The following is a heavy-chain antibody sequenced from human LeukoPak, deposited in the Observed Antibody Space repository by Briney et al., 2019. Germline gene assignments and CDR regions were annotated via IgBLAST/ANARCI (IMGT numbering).Heavy chain of an antibody. CDR2: ISGSGGST. V-gene: IGHV3-23*01. D-gene: IGHD6-19*01. CDR1: GFTFSSYA. Sequence: GGSLRLSCAASGFTFSSYAMSWVRQAPGKGLERVSAISGSGGSTYYADSVKGRFTISRDNSKNTLYLQMNSLRAEDTAVYYCAKDRGGSSGWYFWAFDYWGQGTLVTVSS. CDR3: AKDRGGSSGWYFWAFDY. J-gene: IGHJ4*02.